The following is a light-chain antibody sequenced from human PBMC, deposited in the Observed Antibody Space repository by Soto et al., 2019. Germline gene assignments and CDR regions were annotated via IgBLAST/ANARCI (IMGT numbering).Light chain of an antibody. CDR2: RDS. CDR1: NIGSKN. Sequence: SYELTQPLSVSVALGQTARITCGGNNIGSKNVHWYQQKPGQAPVLGIYRDSNRPSGIPERFSGSNSGNTATLTISRAQAGDEADYYCQVWDSSTVVFGTGTKVTVL. CDR3: QVWDSSTVV. J-gene: IGLJ1*01. V-gene: IGLV3-9*01.